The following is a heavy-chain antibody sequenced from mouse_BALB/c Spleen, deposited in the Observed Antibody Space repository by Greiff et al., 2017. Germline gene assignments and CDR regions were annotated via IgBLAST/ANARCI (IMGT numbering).Heavy chain of an antibody. CDR3: ASHYYENAMDY. CDR1: GFTFSDYY. V-gene: IGHV5-4*02. D-gene: IGHD1-2*01. Sequence: DVQLVESGGGLVKPGGSLKLSCAASGFTFSDYYMYWVRQTPEKRLEWVATISDGGSYTYYPDSVKGRFTISRDNAKNNLYLQMSSLKSEDTAMYYCASHYYENAMDYWGQGTSVTVSS. CDR2: ISDGGSYT. J-gene: IGHJ4*01.